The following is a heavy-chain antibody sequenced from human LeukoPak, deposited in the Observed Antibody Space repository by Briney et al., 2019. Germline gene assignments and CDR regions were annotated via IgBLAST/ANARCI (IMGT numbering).Heavy chain of an antibody. CDR1: GYSFTSYW. J-gene: IGHJ3*02. Sequence: GESLKISCKGSGYSFTSYWIGWVRQMPGKGLEWMGIIYPGDSDTRYSPSFRGQVTISADKSISTAYLQWSSLKASDTAMYYCARRGYCSVTTCRGAFDIWGQGTMVTVSS. D-gene: IGHD2-2*01. CDR3: ARRGYCSVTTCRGAFDI. V-gene: IGHV5-51*01. CDR2: IYPGDSDT.